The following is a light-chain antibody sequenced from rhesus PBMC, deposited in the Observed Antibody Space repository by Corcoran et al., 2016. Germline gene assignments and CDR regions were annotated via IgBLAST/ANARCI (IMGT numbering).Light chain of an antibody. CDR3: PQQYSYPLT. Sequence: IQMTQSPSSLSPPVGDKATIIGQPGQGIRMYLAWYQRKPGKAPKHLVYGSSTLQSGAPSRFSGSGTWTEFTLTNGSLQPGDFATYYCPQQYSYPLTFGGGTKVELK. CDR1: QGIRMY. J-gene: IGKJ4*01. CDR2: GSS. V-gene: IGKV1-33*02.